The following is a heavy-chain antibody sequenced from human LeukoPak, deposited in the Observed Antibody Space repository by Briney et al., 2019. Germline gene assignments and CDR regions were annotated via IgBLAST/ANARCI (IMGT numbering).Heavy chain of an antibody. J-gene: IGHJ4*02. D-gene: IGHD1-26*01. V-gene: IGHV3-64D*06. CDR3: VKEKQYSGGRQYYFDD. CDR1: GFTFSSFA. Sequence: PGRSLRLSCADSGFTFSSFAMHWVRQAPGKGLEYVSVITSNGGSTYYADSVKGRFTISRDNSKNTLYLHMSSLRAEDTAVYYCVKEKQYSGGRQYYFDDWGQGTLITVSS. CDR2: ITSNGGST.